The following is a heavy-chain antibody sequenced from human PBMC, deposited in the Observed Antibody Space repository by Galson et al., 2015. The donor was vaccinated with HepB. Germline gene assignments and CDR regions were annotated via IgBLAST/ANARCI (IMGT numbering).Heavy chain of an antibody. CDR2: INPNSGGT. V-gene: IGHV1-2*06. Sequence: QSGAEVKKPGESLKISCKASGYTFTGYYMHWVRQAPGQGLEWMGRINPNSGGTNYAQKFQGRVTMTRDTSISTAYMELSRLRSDDTAVYYCARVPPGGYSGYDLDYWGQGTLVTVSS. CDR3: ARVPPGGYSGYDLDY. D-gene: IGHD5-12*01. CDR1: GYTFTGYY. J-gene: IGHJ4*02.